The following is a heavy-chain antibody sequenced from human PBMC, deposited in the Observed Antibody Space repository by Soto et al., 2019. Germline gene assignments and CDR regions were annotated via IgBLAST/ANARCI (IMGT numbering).Heavy chain of an antibody. CDR2: IKTDGTYA. J-gene: IGHJ4*02. Sequence: EVQLVESGGDLVQPGGSLRLSCAASGFTFSTYWMHWVRQAPGKGLLWVSRIKTDGTYATYADSVKGRFTISRDNAKNTTYPQIKSLSVEDAAVYYCAAGGSGYYANWGQGTLVTVSS. V-gene: IGHV3-74*01. CDR1: GFTFSTYW. CDR3: AAGGSGYYAN. D-gene: IGHD3-22*01.